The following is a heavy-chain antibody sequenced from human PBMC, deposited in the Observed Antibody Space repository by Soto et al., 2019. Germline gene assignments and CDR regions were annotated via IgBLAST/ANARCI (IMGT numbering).Heavy chain of an antibody. CDR3: ARATVTTFGYYYYGMDV. D-gene: IGHD4-17*01. CDR1: GGTFSSYA. J-gene: IGHJ6*02. CDR2: IIPIFGTA. Sequence: QVQLVQSGAEVKKPGSSVKVSCKASGGTFSSYAISWVRQAPGQGLEWMGGIIPIFGTANYAQKFQGRVTITADKSTSTAYMEMSSLRSEDTAVYYCARATVTTFGYYYYGMDVWGQGTTVTVSS. V-gene: IGHV1-69*06.